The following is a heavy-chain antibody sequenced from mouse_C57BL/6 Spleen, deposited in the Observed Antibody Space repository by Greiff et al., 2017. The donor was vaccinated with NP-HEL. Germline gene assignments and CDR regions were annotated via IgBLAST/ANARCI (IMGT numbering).Heavy chain of an antibody. CDR3: ANYYGSNFDY. CDR2: IDPSDSYT. CDR1: GYTFTSYW. D-gene: IGHD1-1*01. Sequence: QVQLKQPGAELVKPGASVKLSCKASGYTFTSYWMQWVKQRPGQGLEWIGEIDPSDSYTNYNQKFKGKATLTVDTSSSTAYMQLSSLTSEDSAVYYCANYYGSNFDYWGQGTTLTVSS. J-gene: IGHJ2*01. V-gene: IGHV1-50*01.